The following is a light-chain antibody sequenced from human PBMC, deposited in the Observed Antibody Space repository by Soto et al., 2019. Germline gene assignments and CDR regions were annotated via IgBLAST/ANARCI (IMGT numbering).Light chain of an antibody. CDR2: DVS. J-gene: IGKJ1*01. CDR1: QTISSW. Sequence: DIQMTQSPSTLSASVGDRVTITCRSSQTISSWLAWYQQKPGKAPKLLIYDVSTLGSGVPSRFSGSGSGTDFTLTISSLQADDFATYYCQQYNTFWTFGQGTKVDI. V-gene: IGKV1-5*01. CDR3: QQYNTFWT.